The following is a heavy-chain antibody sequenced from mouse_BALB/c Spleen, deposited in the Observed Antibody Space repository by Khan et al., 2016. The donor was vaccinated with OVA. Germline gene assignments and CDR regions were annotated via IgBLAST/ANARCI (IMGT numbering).Heavy chain of an antibody. V-gene: IGHV3-6*02. Sequence: EVQLQESGPGLVKPSQSLSLTCSVTGYSITSAYYWNWIRQFPGNKLEWMGYISSGGSFNYNPSLKNRISITRDTSKNQFLQKLNSVTTEETATYYCARAGRGFDYWGQGTRVTGSA. D-gene: IGHD3-3*01. CDR2: ISSGGSF. J-gene: IGHJ3*01. CDR1: GYSITSAYY. CDR3: ARAGRGFDY.